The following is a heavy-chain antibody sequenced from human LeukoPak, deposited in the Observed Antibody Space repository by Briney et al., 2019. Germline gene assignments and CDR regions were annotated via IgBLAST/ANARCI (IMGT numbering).Heavy chain of an antibody. Sequence: PGGSLRLSCAASEFTFFTYWMTWVRQAPGKGPEWVANIKQDGSEKYYVDSVKGRFTISRDNAKNTLYLQMNSLRAEDTAVYYCARGTVTTDYWGQGTLVTVSS. CDR3: ARGTVTTDY. CDR1: EFTFFTYW. D-gene: IGHD4-17*01. J-gene: IGHJ4*02. CDR2: IKQDGSEK. V-gene: IGHV3-7*01.